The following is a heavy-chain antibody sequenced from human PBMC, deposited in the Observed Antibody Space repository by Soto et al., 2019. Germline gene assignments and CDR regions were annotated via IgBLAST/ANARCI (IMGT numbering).Heavy chain of an antibody. J-gene: IGHJ4*02. CDR1: GFTFSSYS. Sequence: GGSLRRSCAASGFTFSSYSMNWVRQAPGKGLEWVSSISSSSSYIYYADSVKGRFTISRDNAKNSLYLQMNSLRAEDTAVYYCARVAVAGTDYLNLDYWGQGTLVTVS. CDR3: ARVAVAGTDYLNLDY. CDR2: ISSSSSYI. D-gene: IGHD6-19*01. V-gene: IGHV3-21*01.